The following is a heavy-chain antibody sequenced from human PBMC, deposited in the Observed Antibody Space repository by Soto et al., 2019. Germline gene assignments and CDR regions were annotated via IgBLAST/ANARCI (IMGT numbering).Heavy chain of an antibody. J-gene: IGHJ4*02. Sequence: QVQLVQSGAEGKKPGASGKVSCKASGSTFTSYGISWVRQAPGQGLEWMGWISAYNGNTNYAQKLQGRVTMTTDTTTRTAYMELTSQRSDDTAVYYCARNTGYESDYWGQGTLVNVSS. CDR1: GSTFTSYG. D-gene: IGHD5-12*01. V-gene: IGHV1-18*01. CDR3: ARNTGYESDY. CDR2: ISAYNGNT.